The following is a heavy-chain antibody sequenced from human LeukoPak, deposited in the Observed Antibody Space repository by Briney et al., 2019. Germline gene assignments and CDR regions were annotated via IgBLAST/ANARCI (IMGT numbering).Heavy chain of an antibody. V-gene: IGHV3-23*01. J-gene: IGHJ4*02. D-gene: IGHD3-10*01. CDR2: LSGSGGTT. CDR3: ARGYYYGSGKHQIFSTGTVDY. CDR1: GLTFSSYA. Sequence: PGGSLRRSCAASGLTFSSYAMTWVRQAPGMGLEWVSVLSGSGGTTYYADSVKGRFTISRDNSKNTLYLQMNSLRAEDTAVYYCARGYYYGSGKHQIFSTGTVDYWGQGTLVTVSS.